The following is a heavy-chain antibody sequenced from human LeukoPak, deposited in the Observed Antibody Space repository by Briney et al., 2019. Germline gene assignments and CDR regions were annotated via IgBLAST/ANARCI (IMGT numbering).Heavy chain of an antibody. Sequence: ASVKVSCKVSGYTLTELYMHWVRQAPGKGLEWMGGFDPEDGETIYAQKFQGRVTMTEDTSTDTAYMDLSSLRSEDTAVYYCATAKSYYGSGSYPQYYFDYWGQGTLVTVSS. J-gene: IGHJ4*02. V-gene: IGHV1-24*01. D-gene: IGHD3-10*01. CDR3: ATAKSYYGSGSYPQYYFDY. CDR2: FDPEDGET. CDR1: GYTLTELY.